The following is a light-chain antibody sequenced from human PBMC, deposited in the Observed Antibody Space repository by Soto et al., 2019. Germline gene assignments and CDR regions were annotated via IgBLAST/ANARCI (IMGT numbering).Light chain of an antibody. Sequence: EIVMTQSPATLSVSPGERATLXXRASQSVSSNLAWYQQKPGQAPRXVIYGASTRATGIPARFSGSGSGTEFTLTISSLQSEDFAVYYCQQYNNWLWTFGQGTKVDIK. CDR2: GAS. V-gene: IGKV3-15*01. CDR3: QQYNNWLWT. J-gene: IGKJ1*01. CDR1: QSVSSN.